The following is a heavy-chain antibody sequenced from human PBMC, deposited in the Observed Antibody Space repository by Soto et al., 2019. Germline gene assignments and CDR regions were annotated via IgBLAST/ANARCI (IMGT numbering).Heavy chain of an antibody. V-gene: IGHV3-66*01. CDR1: GFTVSSNY. J-gene: IGHJ4*02. Sequence: GGSLRLSCAASGFTVSSNYMSLVRQAPGKGLEWVSVIYSGGSTYYADSVKGRFTISRDNSKNTLYLQMNSLRAEDTAVYYCARDGDYSNYDVDYWGQGTLVTVSS. CDR3: ARDGDYSNYDVDY. CDR2: IYSGGST. D-gene: IGHD4-4*01.